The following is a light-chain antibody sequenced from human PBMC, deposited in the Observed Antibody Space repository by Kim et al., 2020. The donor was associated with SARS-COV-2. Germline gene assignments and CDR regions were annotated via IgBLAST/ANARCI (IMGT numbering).Light chain of an antibody. J-gene: IGLJ2*01. Sequence: GQSVTISCTGTSSDVGSYNDDSCYQRHPGTVPKLMFDEVTRRPAGVAHRFASSKSGNTASLTVSGLQAEDEADYYCSSYAGGNNLVFGGGTQLTVL. CDR2: EVT. CDR1: SSDVGSYND. CDR3: SSYAGGNNLV. V-gene: IGLV2-8*01.